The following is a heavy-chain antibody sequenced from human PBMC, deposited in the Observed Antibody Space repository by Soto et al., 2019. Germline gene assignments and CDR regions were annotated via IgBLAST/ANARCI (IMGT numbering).Heavy chain of an antibody. CDR1: GFTFSTYT. V-gene: IGHV3-30-3*01. CDR3: ARVGVPDTFGLDV. Sequence: GGSLRLSCAASGFTFSTYTIHWVRQAPGKGLEWVAVISYDGNNRQYADSVKGRFTITRDNSKNSLYLQMNSLRAEDTSVYYCARVGVPDTFGLDVWGQGTTVTVSS. D-gene: IGHD3-16*01. J-gene: IGHJ6*02. CDR2: ISYDGNNR.